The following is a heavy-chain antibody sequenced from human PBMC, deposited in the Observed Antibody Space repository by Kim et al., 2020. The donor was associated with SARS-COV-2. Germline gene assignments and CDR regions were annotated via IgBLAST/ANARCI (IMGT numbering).Heavy chain of an antibody. V-gene: IGHV1-8*01. Sequence: ASVKVSCKASGYTFTSYDINWVRQATGQGLEWMGWMNPNSGNTGYAQKFQGRVTMTRNTSISTAYMELSSLRSEDTAVYYCARGRNYDFWSGYYLSPVWGQGTLVTVSS. D-gene: IGHD3-3*01. CDR3: ARGRNYDFWSGYYLSPV. CDR2: MNPNSGNT. J-gene: IGHJ4*02. CDR1: GYTFTSYD.